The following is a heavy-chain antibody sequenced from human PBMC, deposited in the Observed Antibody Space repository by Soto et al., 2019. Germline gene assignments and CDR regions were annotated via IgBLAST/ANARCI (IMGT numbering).Heavy chain of an antibody. CDR2: FDPEDGET. CDR1: GYTLTELS. CDR3: ATGRVTMVRGVIHYSYGMDV. Sequence: ASVKVSCKVSGYTLTELSMHWVRQAPGKGLEWMGGFDPEDGETIYAQNFLGRVTMPEDTSTDTAFLELSSLRFEDTAVFYFATGRVTMVRGVIHYSYGMDVWGQGTTVTVPS. D-gene: IGHD3-10*01. V-gene: IGHV1-24*01. J-gene: IGHJ6*02.